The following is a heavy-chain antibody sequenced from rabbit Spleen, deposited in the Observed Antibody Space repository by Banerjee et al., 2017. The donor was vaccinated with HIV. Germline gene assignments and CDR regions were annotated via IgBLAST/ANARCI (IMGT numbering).Heavy chain of an antibody. V-gene: IGHV1S45*01. CDR2: TAGGRSTFT. Sequence: QEQLVQSWGGLVQPGGSLKLSCTASGFSFSSSYYMCWVRQAPGKGLEWIACTAGGRSTFTYYASWAKGRFTISKASSTTVTLQMTSLTAADTATYFCAREDVGGSVSLWGQGTLVT. J-gene: IGHJ4*01. CDR1: GFSFSSSYY. CDR3: AREDVGGSVSL. D-gene: IGHD1-1*01.